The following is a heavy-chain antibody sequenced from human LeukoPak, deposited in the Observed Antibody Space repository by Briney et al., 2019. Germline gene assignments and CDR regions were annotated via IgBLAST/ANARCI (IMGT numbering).Heavy chain of an antibody. CDR2: IKQDGSDK. CDR1: GFTFNSYW. D-gene: IGHD6-19*01. V-gene: IGHV3-7*03. J-gene: IGHJ4*02. CDR3: ARYNSAWKTDDY. Sequence: GGSLRLSCAASGFTFNSYWMTWLRQAPGKGPEWVADIKQDGSDKYYAGSVKGRFTISRDNAKNSLYLQMNSLRAEDTAVYFCARYNSAWKTDDYWGQGTLVTVSS.